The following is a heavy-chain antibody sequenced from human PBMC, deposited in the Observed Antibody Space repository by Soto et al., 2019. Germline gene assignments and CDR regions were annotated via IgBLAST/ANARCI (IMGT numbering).Heavy chain of an antibody. CDR2: IIPIFGTA. J-gene: IGHJ3*02. Sequence: SVKVSCKASGGTFSSYAISWVRQAPGQGLEWMGGIIPIFGTANYARKFQGRVTITADKSTSTAYMELSSLRSEDTAVYYCARIPAIFGVVIIRGAFDIWGQGTMVTVSS. D-gene: IGHD3-3*01. CDR1: GGTFSSYA. CDR3: ARIPAIFGVVIIRGAFDI. V-gene: IGHV1-69*06.